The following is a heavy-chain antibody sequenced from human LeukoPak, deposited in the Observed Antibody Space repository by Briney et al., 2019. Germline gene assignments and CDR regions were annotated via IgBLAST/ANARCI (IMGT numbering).Heavy chain of an antibody. CDR3: AKDPYIVVVPVEFDY. CDR1: GFTVSSNY. V-gene: IGHV3-53*01. Sequence: GGSLRLSCAASGFTVSSNYMSWVRQAPGKGLEWVSVIYTGGTTYYADSVKGRFTISRDNSKNTLYLQMNSLRAEDTAVYYCAKDPYIVVVPVEFDYWGQGTLVTVSS. J-gene: IGHJ4*02. CDR2: IYTGGTT. D-gene: IGHD2-2*01.